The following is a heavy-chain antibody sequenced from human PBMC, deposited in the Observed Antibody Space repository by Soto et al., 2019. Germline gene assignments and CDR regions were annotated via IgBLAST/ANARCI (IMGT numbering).Heavy chain of an antibody. CDR3: ARVYYYGLGRGRSMDV. D-gene: IGHD3-10*01. Sequence: WTWIRQPPGKGLEWIAYIYKSGSTTYNPSLNSRVTITVDTSKNQFSLKLSSVTAADTAVYYCARVYYYGLGRGRSMDVWGQGTMVIVSS. J-gene: IGHJ6*02. CDR2: IYKSGST. V-gene: IGHV4-59*01.